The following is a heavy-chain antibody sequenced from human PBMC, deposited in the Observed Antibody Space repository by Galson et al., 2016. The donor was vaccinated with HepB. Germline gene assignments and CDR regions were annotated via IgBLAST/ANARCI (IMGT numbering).Heavy chain of an antibody. D-gene: IGHD6-19*01. V-gene: IGHV3-15*07. CDR1: GFTFSNVW. Sequence: SLRLSCAASGFTFSNVWMNWVRQAPGKGLEWVGRIKSKVDGGAADYAAPVKGRFTIPGDDSKNTLYLQMTGLKTEDTAVYYCTTVLSTASMSGWYDWGFDSWGQGTLVTVSS. CDR2: IKSKVDGGAA. CDR3: TTVLSTASMSGWYDWGFDS. J-gene: IGHJ4*02.